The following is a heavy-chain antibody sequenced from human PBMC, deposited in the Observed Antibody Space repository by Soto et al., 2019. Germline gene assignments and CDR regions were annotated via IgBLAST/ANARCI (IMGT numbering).Heavy chain of an antibody. D-gene: IGHD3-22*01. V-gene: IGHV4-59*01. CDR3: ARATSNYYGSSGYYYVWFDP. CDR2: IYYSGST. CDR1: GGSISSYY. J-gene: IGHJ5*02. Sequence: SETLSLTCTVSGGSISSYYWSWIRQPPGKGLEWIGYIYYSGSTNYNPSLKSRVTISVDTSKNQFSLKLSSVTAADTAVYYCARATSNYYGSSGYYYVWFDPWGQGTLVTVSS.